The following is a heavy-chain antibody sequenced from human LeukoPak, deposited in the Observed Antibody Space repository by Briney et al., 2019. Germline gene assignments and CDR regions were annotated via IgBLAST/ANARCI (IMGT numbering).Heavy chain of an antibody. CDR3: ARHGVSGWGMDV. J-gene: IGHJ6*02. D-gene: IGHD2-15*01. Sequence: MGIIYPGDSDTRYSPSFQGQVTISADKSITTAYLQWSSLKASDTAMYYCARHGVSGWGMDVWGQGTTVVVSS. CDR2: IYPGDSDT. V-gene: IGHV5-51*01.